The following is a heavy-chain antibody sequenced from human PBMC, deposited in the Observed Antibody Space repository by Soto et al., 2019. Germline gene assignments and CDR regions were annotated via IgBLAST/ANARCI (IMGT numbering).Heavy chain of an antibody. D-gene: IGHD3-22*01. J-gene: IGHJ3*02. CDR2: ISGSGDTT. V-gene: IGHV3-23*01. CDR1: GFTFSNYA. Sequence: EVQLLEAGGGVVQPGGGLRLSCASSGFTFSNYAMSWVLQGPGKGLEWVSGISGSGDTTYYADSVKGRLSISRDNSKNTLHLQMNSLRAEDTALYYCAKVQDYYDSSGHYSTDAFDIWGQGTMVTVSS. CDR3: AKVQDYYDSSGHYSTDAFDI.